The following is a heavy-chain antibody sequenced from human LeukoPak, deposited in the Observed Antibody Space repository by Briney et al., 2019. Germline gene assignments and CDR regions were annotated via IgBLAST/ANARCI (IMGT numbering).Heavy chain of an antibody. J-gene: IGHJ4*02. CDR3: ARGRENYYFAIYDY. CDR1: GFTFNTYA. CDR2: ISYDGSNK. V-gene: IGHV3-30*04. Sequence: PGGSLRLSCAASGFTFNTYAIHWVRQAPGKGLEWLAVISYDGSNKYYADSVRGRFTVSRDNSKNTLYLQVNSLRAEDTAMYYCARGRENYYFAIYDYWGQGTLVSVSS. D-gene: IGHD2-21*01.